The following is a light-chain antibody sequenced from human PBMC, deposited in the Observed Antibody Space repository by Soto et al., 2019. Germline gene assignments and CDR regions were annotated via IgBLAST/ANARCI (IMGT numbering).Light chain of an antibody. CDR3: SSYRRGSAPYV. CDR2: EVS. V-gene: IGLV2-14*01. Sequence: QSALTQPASVSGSPGQSITISCTGTSSDVGGYDAVAWYQQYPGKAPKLMIYEVSNRLSGISDRFSGSKSGNTASLTISGLQAADEADYYCSSYRRGSAPYVFGTGTNSPS. CDR1: SSDVGGYDA. J-gene: IGLJ1*01.